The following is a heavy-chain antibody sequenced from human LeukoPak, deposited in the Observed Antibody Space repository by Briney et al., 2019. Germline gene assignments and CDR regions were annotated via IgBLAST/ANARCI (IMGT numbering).Heavy chain of an antibody. CDR2: IYYSGST. D-gene: IGHD3/OR15-3a*01. CDR3: ARVGLDWGSIDY. Sequence: PSETLSLTCSVSGGSISSYYWSWIRQPPGKGLEWIGYIYYSGSTNYNPSLKSRVTISEDTSKNQFSLKLSSVTAADTAVYYCARVGLDWGSIDYWGQGTLVTVSS. CDR1: GGSISSYY. V-gene: IGHV4-59*12. J-gene: IGHJ4*02.